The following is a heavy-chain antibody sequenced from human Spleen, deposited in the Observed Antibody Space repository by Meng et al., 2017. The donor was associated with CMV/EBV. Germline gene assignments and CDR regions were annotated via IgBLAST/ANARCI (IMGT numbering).Heavy chain of an antibody. Sequence: GESLKISCAASEFTFSRYWMNWVRQAPGKGLEWVANIKEDGSETYYVDSVKGRFTISRDNAKNALYLQINYLRGEDTAVYFCARGRLKKIVGVPPAFDYWGQGTLVTVSS. CDR2: IKEDGSET. V-gene: IGHV3-7*04. CDR1: EFTFSRYW. D-gene: IGHD2-2*01. CDR3: ARGRLKKIVGVPPAFDY. J-gene: IGHJ4*02.